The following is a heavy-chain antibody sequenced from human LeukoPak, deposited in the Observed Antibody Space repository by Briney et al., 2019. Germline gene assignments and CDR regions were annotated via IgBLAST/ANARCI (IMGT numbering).Heavy chain of an antibody. CDR1: GFTFSSYE. J-gene: IGHJ4*02. CDR2: ISSSGSTI. V-gene: IGHV3-48*03. D-gene: IGHD5-12*01. Sequence: PGGSLRLSCAASGFTFSSYEMNWVRQAPGKGLEWVSYISSSGSTIYYADSVKGRFTISRDNAKNSLYLQMNSLRAEDTAVYYCAREGDSGYDQGLGFDYWGQGTLVTVSS. CDR3: AREGDSGYDQGLGFDY.